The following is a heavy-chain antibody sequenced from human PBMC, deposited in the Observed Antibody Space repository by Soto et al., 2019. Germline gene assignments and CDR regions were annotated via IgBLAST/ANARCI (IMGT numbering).Heavy chain of an antibody. CDR2: ISSSSSTI. CDR3: ARYTSIGATIFGSYYYGMDV. Sequence: EVQLVESGGGLVQPGGSLRLSCAASGFTFSSYSMNWVRQAPGKGLEWVSYISSSSSTIYYADSVKGRFTISRDNAKNSLYLQMNSLRDEDTAVYYCARYTSIGATIFGSYYYGMDVWGQGTTVTVSS. D-gene: IGHD5-12*01. J-gene: IGHJ6*02. CDR1: GFTFSSYS. V-gene: IGHV3-48*02.